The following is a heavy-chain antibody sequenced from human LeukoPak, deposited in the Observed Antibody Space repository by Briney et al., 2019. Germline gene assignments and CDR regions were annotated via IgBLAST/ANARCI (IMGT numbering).Heavy chain of an antibody. J-gene: IGHJ4*02. CDR1: GFTFSSYA. Sequence: GGSLRLSCAASGFTFSSYAMSWVRQAPGKGLEWVSAISGSGGSTYYADSVEGRFTISRDNSKNTLYLQMNSLRAEDTAVYYCAKSPDYDFWSGYSYYSDYWGQGTLVTVSS. V-gene: IGHV3-23*01. CDR3: AKSPDYDFWSGYSYYSDY. D-gene: IGHD3-3*01. CDR2: ISGSGGST.